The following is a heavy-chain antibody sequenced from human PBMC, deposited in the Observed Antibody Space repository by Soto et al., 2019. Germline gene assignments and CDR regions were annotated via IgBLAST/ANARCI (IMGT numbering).Heavy chain of an antibody. V-gene: IGHV3-23*01. CDR3: VKGEYCVGRNCEFFYDSSRHSVPNYFDA. Sequence: GSRSLPCLASGFSFRSFGMSWVRQAPGTGLEWVDDTSGCGDTEYYADSVKGRLTISRDNPKNTLYLNMNSLRVEDTAISFCVKGEYCVGRNCEFFYDSSRHSVPNYFDAWGLGTLVTVYS. CDR1: GFSFRSFG. D-gene: IGHD2-21*01. J-gene: IGHJ4*02. CDR2: TSGCGDTE.